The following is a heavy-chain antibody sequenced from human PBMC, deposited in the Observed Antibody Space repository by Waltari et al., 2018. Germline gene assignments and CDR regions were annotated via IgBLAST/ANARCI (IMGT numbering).Heavy chain of an antibody. D-gene: IGHD2-21*01. Sequence: QVQLVQSGSEVKKPGSSVKVSCKASGGTFGSYAVSWVRQAPGQGLEWVGGSKPVLGTTSYAQKFQDRVTLIADDSSSTVYMELSSLKSDDTAVYYCARDRHFSDGGAYYESGLWGRGTLVTVSS. V-gene: IGHV1-69*13. CDR2: SKPVLGTT. CDR1: GGTFGSYA. CDR3: ARDRHFSDGGAYYESGL. J-gene: IGHJ2*01.